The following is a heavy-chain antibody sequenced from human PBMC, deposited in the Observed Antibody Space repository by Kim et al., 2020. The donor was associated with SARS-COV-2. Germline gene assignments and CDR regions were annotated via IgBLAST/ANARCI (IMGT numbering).Heavy chain of an antibody. CDR3: LGGFYFDY. D-gene: IGHD3-16*01. CDR2: GSGNT. Sequence: GSGNTMYSQKFQGRVTFTTDTSASTAYMELSFLRSEDSAVYYCLGGFYFDYWGQGTLVTVSS. J-gene: IGHJ4*02. V-gene: IGHV1-3*01.